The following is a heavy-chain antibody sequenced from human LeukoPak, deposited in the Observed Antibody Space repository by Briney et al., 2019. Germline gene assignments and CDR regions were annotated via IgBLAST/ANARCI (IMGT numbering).Heavy chain of an antibody. CDR2: ISSDGGST. CDR3: AKDYLYYYGSGSYCDH. D-gene: IGHD3-10*01. Sequence: GGSLRLSCAASGFTFSSYGMHWVRQAPGKGLEYISAISSDGGSTYYTDSVKGRLTISRDNSKNTLYLQMGSLRAEDMAVYYCAKDYLYYYGSGSYCDHWGQGTLVTVSS. CDR1: GFTFSSYG. J-gene: IGHJ4*02. V-gene: IGHV3-64*02.